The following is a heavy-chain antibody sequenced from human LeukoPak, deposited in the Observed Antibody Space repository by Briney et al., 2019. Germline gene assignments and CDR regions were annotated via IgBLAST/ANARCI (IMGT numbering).Heavy chain of an antibody. Sequence: AGGSLRLSCAASGFTFSSYGMHWVCQAPGKGLEWVAVIWYDGSNKYYADSVKGRFTISRDNSKNTLYLQMNSLRAEDTAVYYCARDPEHCSGGSCYSGYFQHWGQGTLVTVSS. D-gene: IGHD2-15*01. CDR3: ARDPEHCSGGSCYSGYFQH. V-gene: IGHV3-33*01. J-gene: IGHJ1*01. CDR2: IWYDGSNK. CDR1: GFTFSSYG.